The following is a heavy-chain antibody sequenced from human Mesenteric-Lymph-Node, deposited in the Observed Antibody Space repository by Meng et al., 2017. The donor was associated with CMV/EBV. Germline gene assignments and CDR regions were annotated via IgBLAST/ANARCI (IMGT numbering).Heavy chain of an antibody. Sequence: GGSLRLSCAASGFTFTDQWMHWIRQVPGKGLLCVSRSNIDGSGTTYADSVNGRFTISRDNAKNAVYLQMNRLRVEGTAVYYCATGTINAFESWGQGTLVTVSS. CDR3: ATGTINAFES. J-gene: IGHJ4*02. CDR1: GFTFTDQW. CDR2: SNIDGSGT. D-gene: IGHD1-1*01. V-gene: IGHV3-74*01.